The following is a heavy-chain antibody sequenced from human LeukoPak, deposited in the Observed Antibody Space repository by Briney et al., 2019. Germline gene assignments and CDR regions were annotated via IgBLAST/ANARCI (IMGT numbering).Heavy chain of an antibody. D-gene: IGHD6-19*01. Sequence: GGSLKLSCAASGFTFSGSAMHWVRQASGKGLEWVGRIRSKANSYATAYAASVKGRFTISRDDSKNTAYLQMNSLKTEDTVLYYCTSGIAVAGSETFDYWGQGTLVTVSS. CDR3: TSGIAVAGSETFDY. J-gene: IGHJ4*02. CDR2: IRSKANSYAT. CDR1: GFTFSGSA. V-gene: IGHV3-73*01.